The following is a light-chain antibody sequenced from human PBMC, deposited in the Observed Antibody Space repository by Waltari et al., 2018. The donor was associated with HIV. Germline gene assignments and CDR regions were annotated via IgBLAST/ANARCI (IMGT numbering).Light chain of an antibody. CDR2: AGT. V-gene: IGLV2-14*01. Sequence: QSALTPPASVSGSLGQPITISCTGTTSDVGGPYYFSSYHQHPGEVPELLIYAGTSRPRGVCSRFSGSKSGNAASLTIAGLQADDEADYYCSSYRSANNVAFGTGTKVTVL. CDR1: TSDVGGPYY. J-gene: IGLJ3*02. CDR3: SSYRSANNVA.